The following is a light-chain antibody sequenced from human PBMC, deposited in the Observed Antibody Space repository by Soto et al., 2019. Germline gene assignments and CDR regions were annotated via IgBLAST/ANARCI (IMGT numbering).Light chain of an antibody. CDR3: SSYASSNAQL. CDR1: SSDIGRYNY. V-gene: IGLV2-14*03. J-gene: IGLJ2*01. CDR2: DVS. Sequence: QSALTQPASVSGTPGQSITVSCIGTSSDIGRYNYVSWYQQRPGRAPKLIIRDVSSRPSGVPTRFSGSKSGNSASLTISGLQVEDEAYYFCSSYASSNAQLFGGGTKLTVL.